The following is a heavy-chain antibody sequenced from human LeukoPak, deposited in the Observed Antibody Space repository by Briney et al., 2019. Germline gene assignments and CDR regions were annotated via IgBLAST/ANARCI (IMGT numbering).Heavy chain of an antibody. CDR2: IYYSGST. J-gene: IGHJ6*02. D-gene: IGHD3-10*01. Sequence: SETLSLTCTVSGVSISSYYWSWIRQPPGKGLEWIGYIYYSGSTNYNPSLKSRVTISVDTSKNQFSLKLSSVTAADTAVYYCARLGFGELLDYYYYGMDVWGQGTTVTVSS. CDR3: ARLGFGELLDYYYYGMDV. V-gene: IGHV4-59*01. CDR1: GVSISSYY.